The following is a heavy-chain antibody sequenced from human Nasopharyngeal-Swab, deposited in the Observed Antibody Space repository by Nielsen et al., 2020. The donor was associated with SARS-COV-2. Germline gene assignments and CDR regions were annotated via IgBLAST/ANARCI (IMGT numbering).Heavy chain of an antibody. CDR2: INPSGGST. CDR3: ARDRDCSSTSCYRGIDI. D-gene: IGHD2-2*01. Sequence: WVRQAPGQGLEWMGIINPSGGSTSYAQKFQGRVTMTRDTSTSTVYMELSSLRSEDTAAYYCARDRDCSSTSCYRGIDIWGQGTMVTVSS. J-gene: IGHJ3*02. V-gene: IGHV1-46*01.